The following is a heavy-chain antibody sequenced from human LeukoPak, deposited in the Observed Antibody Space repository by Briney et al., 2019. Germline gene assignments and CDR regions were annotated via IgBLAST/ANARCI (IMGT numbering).Heavy chain of an antibody. CDR2: IDNSGGT. J-gene: IGHJ4*02. Sequence: GGSLRLSCAASGFTVSSNYMNWVRQAPGKGLEWVSIIDNSGGTYYADSVKGRFTISRDNAKNSLYLQMNSLRAEDTAVYYCARDGGSGWPIDYWGQGTLVTVSS. D-gene: IGHD6-19*01. V-gene: IGHV3-53*01. CDR1: GFTVSSNY. CDR3: ARDGGSGWPIDY.